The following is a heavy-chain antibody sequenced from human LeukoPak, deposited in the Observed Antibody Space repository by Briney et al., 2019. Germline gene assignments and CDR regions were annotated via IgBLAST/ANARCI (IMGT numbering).Heavy chain of an antibody. Sequence: SVKVSCKASGGTFISYAISWVRQAPGQGLEWMGGIIPIFGTANYAQKFQGRVTITADESTSTAYMGLSSLRSEDTAVYYCARGNQATLIPLYYYYGMDVWGQGTTVTVSS. J-gene: IGHJ6*02. CDR1: GGTFISYA. D-gene: IGHD1-14*01. CDR3: ARGNQATLIPLYYYYGMDV. CDR2: IIPIFGTA. V-gene: IGHV1-69*13.